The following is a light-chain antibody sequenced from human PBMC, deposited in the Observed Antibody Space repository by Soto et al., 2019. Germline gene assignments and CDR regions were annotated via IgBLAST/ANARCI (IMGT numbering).Light chain of an antibody. CDR1: QSVNSSF. V-gene: IGKV3-20*01. J-gene: IGKJ4*01. CDR2: GAS. Sequence: IVLTQSQATLPLSRGERATLSCRASQSVNSSFLAWYQQKPGEAPRLLFYGASSRATGIPDRFSGSGSGTDFTLTISRLEPEDVAVYYCQQYGSSPLTFGGGTKAEIK. CDR3: QQYGSSPLT.